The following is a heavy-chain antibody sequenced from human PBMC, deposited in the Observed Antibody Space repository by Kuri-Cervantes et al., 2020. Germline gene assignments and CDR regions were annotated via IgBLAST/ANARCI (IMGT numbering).Heavy chain of an antibody. Sequence: SETLSLTCTVSGGSISSGGYYWSWIRQHPGKGLEWIGYIYYSGSTYYNPSLKSRVTISVDTSKNQFSLKLSSVTAADTAVYYCARWGSGFMGYCSGGSCYYFDYWGQGTLVTVSS. CDR2: IYYSGST. J-gene: IGHJ4*02. CDR1: GGSISSGGYY. CDR3: ARWGSGFMGYCSGGSCYYFDY. D-gene: IGHD2-15*01. V-gene: IGHV4-31*03.